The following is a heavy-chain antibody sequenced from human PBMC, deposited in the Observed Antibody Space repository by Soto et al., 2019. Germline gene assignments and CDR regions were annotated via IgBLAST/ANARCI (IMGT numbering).Heavy chain of an antibody. V-gene: IGHV1-69*13. D-gene: IGHD3-22*01. Sequence: ASVKVSCKASGGTFSSYAISWVRQAPGQGLEWMGGIIPIFGTANYAQKFQGRVTITADESTSTAYMELSSLRSEDTAVYYCARGFLNYYDSSGLEWDPFDYWGQGTLVTVSS. J-gene: IGHJ4*02. CDR2: IIPIFGTA. CDR1: GGTFSSYA. CDR3: ARGFLNYYDSSGLEWDPFDY.